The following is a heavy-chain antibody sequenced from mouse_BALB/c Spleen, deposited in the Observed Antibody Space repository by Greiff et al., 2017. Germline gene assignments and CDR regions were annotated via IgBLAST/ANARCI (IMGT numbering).Heavy chain of an antibody. Sequence: EVKLVESGPGLVKPSQSLSLTCTVTGYSITSDYAWNWIRQFPGNKLEWMGYISYSGSTSYNPSLKSRISITRDTSKNQFFLQLNSVTTEDTATYYCASANWAYWYFDVWGAGTTVTVSS. J-gene: IGHJ1*01. V-gene: IGHV3-2*02. CDR1: GYSITSDYA. CDR3: ASANWAYWYFDV. D-gene: IGHD4-1*01. CDR2: ISYSGST.